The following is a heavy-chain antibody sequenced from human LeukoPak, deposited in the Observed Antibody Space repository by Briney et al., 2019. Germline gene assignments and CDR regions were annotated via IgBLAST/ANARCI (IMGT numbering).Heavy chain of an antibody. D-gene: IGHD3-3*01. Sequence: GGSLRLSCAASGFTFSSYAMSWVRQAPGKGLEWVSVISGSGGSTYYADSVKGRFTISRDNSKNTLYLQMNSLRAEDTAVYYCAKTWDFWSGLFDHWGQGTLVTVSS. V-gene: IGHV3-23*01. CDR3: AKTWDFWSGLFDH. CDR1: GFTFSSYA. J-gene: IGHJ4*02. CDR2: ISGSGGST.